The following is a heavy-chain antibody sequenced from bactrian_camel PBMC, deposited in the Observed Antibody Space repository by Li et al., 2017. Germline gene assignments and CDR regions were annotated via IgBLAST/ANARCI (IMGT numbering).Heavy chain of an antibody. D-gene: IGHD2*01. V-gene: IGHV3S53*01. CDR2: VGTDGTT. Sequence: HVQLVESGGGSVQAGGSVTLSCVSSGFIFSMCAMGWYRQASGKERELVGSVGTDGTTTYADFVKGRFTITRDNGRATLYLQMNSLKPEDSAMYYCAANFGPYCSGPYLARRANFLGQGTQVTVS. CDR1: GFIFSMCA. J-gene: IGHJ4*01.